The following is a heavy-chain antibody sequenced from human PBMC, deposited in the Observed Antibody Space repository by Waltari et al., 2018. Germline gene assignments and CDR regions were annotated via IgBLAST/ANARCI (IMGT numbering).Heavy chain of an antibody. Sequence: QVQLVQSGAEVKKPGASVKISCKASGYTFRSYSFHWVRQAPGQRPEWMGWINAGNGDTKKSQKLQDRVTITRDTSTSTAYMELSSLRSEDTAVYYCARGLYRVAEQLTFDYWGQGTLVTVSS. CDR2: INAGNGDT. D-gene: IGHD3-3*01. CDR3: ARGLYRVAEQLTFDY. J-gene: IGHJ4*02. V-gene: IGHV1-3*01. CDR1: GYTFRSYS.